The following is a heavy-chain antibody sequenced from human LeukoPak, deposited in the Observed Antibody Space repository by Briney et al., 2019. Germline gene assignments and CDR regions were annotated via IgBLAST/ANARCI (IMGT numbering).Heavy chain of an antibody. Sequence: SETLSLTCTVSGGSISSYYWSWIRQPPGKGLEWIGYIYYSGSTNYNPSLKSRVTISVDTSKNQFSLKLSSVTAADTAVYHCARDGVAYYYDSSGFSHWGQGTLVTVSS. V-gene: IGHV4-59*01. CDR3: ARDGVAYYYDSSGFSH. CDR1: GGSISSYY. CDR2: IYYSGST. D-gene: IGHD3-22*01. J-gene: IGHJ4*02.